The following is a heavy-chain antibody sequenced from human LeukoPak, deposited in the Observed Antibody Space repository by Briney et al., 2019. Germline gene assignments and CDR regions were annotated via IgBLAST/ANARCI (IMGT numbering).Heavy chain of an antibody. CDR1: GFTFDDYA. J-gene: IGHJ4*02. Sequence: GGSLRLSCAASGFTFDDYAMHWVRQAPGKGLEWVSGISWNSGSIGYADSVKGRFTISRDNAKNSLYLQMNSLRAEDTALYYCAKVGRARGGYAAFDYWGQGTLVTVSS. CDR3: AKVGRARGGYAAFDY. V-gene: IGHV3-9*01. CDR2: ISWNSGSI. D-gene: IGHD5-12*01.